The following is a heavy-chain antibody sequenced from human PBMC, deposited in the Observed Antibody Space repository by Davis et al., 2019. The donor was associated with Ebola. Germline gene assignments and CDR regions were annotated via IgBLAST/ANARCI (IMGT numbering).Heavy chain of an antibody. V-gene: IGHV3-7*01. CDR3: ARPYCSSTSCYWGHDAFDI. Sequence: GGSLRLSCAASGFISSSYWMSWVRQAPGKGLEWVANIKEEGSEQYYVDSVKGRFTISRDNAKNSLYLQMNSLRAEDTAVYYCARPYCSSTSCYWGHDAFDIWGRGTMVTVSS. CDR2: IKEEGSEQ. CDR1: GFISSSYW. J-gene: IGHJ3*02. D-gene: IGHD2-2*01.